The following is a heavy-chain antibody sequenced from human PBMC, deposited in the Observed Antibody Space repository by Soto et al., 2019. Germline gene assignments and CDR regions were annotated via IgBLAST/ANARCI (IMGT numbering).Heavy chain of an antibody. J-gene: IGHJ6*03. D-gene: IGHD3-3*01. V-gene: IGHV4-34*01. CDR1: GGSFSGYY. CDR2: INHSGST. Sequence: SETLSLTCAVYGGSFSGYYWSWIRQPPRKGLEWIGEINHSGSTNYNPSLKSRVTISVDTSKNQFSLKLSSVTAADTAVYYCARVLRFLEWLSSGPYYYMDVWGKGTTVTVSS. CDR3: ARVLRFLEWLSSGPYYYMDV.